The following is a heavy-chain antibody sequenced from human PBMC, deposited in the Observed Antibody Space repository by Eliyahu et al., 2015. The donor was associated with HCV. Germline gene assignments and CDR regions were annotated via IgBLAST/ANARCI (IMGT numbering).Heavy chain of an antibody. J-gene: IGHJ4*02. CDR3: TKIRDPSSWAFDY. Sequence: EVQMVESGGGLVKPGESLRLSCAASGFIFTDAWMTWVRQVPGKGLEWVGRIKSKQSGATTVYAAPVKGRFTISRDDSKNTLDLQMNSLRTDDTAVYFCTKIRDPSSWAFDYWGQGTLVTVSS. CDR1: GFIFTDAW. CDR2: IKSKQSGATT. D-gene: IGHD6-13*01. V-gene: IGHV3-15*01.